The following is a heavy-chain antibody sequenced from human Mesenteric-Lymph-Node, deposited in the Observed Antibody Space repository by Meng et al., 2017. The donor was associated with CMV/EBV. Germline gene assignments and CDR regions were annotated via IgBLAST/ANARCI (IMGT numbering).Heavy chain of an antibody. CDR3: ASRNYYASGSPDY. CDR1: GGSISSSYW. J-gene: IGHJ4*02. CDR2: IYHSGST. D-gene: IGHD3-10*01. Sequence: CAVSGGSISSSYWWTRVRQSPGKGLEWIGEIYHSGSTNYNPSLKSRVTISVDKSKNHFSLNLSSVTAADTAVYYCASRNYYASGSPDYWGQGTLVTVSS. V-gene: IGHV4-4*02.